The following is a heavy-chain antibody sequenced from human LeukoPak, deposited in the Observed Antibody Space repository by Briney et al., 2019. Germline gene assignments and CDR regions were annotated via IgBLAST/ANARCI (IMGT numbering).Heavy chain of an antibody. D-gene: IGHD3-22*01. V-gene: IGHV1-18*01. J-gene: IGHJ5*01. CDR2: IDTYGGDT. Sequence: GASVKVSSKATSRISWVRQAPGQGLEWMGWIDTYGGDTYYAQKFQGRITVTTDTSTSTVYMELRNLRSDDTAVYYCARDLWNFYDDSGYNRDFDSWGQGTLVTVSS. CDR3: ARDLWNFYDDSGYNRDFDS. CDR1: TSR.